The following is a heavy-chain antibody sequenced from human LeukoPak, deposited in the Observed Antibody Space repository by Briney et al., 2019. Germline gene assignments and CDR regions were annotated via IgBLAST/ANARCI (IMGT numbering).Heavy chain of an antibody. V-gene: IGHV1-69*13. CDR1: GYTFTSYY. D-gene: IGHD5-12*01. Sequence: GASVKVSCKASGYTFTSYYMHWVRQAPGQGLEWMGGIIPIFGTANYAQKFQGRVTITADESTSTAYMELSSLRSEDTAVYYCARRLRRGYSGYDYDYWGQGTLVTVSS. J-gene: IGHJ4*02. CDR2: IIPIFGTA. CDR3: ARRLRRGYSGYDYDY.